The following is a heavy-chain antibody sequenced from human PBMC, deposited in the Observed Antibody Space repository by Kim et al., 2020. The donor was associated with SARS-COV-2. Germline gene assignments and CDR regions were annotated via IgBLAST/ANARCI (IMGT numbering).Heavy chain of an antibody. Sequence: GGSLRLSCAASGFTFSSYGMHWVRQAPGKGLEWVAVISYDGSNKNYVDSVKGRFTISRDNSKNTLYLQMNSLRAEDTAVYYCARDIASYSSVWLYYYYGM. J-gene: IGHJ6*01. D-gene: IGHD6-19*01. CDR3: ARDIASYSSVWLYYYYGM. CDR2: ISYDGSNK. CDR1: GFTFSSYG. V-gene: IGHV3-30*03.